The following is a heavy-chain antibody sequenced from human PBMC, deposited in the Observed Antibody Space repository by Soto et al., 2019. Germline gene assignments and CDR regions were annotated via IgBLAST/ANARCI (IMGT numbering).Heavy chain of an antibody. CDR2: INAGNGNT. Sequence: SVKVACKTSGYPLTSYSVRWVRQSPGQRPEWMGWINAGNGNTKYSQKLQGRVTITRDTSASTAYMELSSLRSEDTAVYYCARQGQGKLGNYYYYHGVDVWAQGTTVTVSS. D-gene: IGHD6-6*01. CDR1: GYPLTSYS. CDR3: ARQGQGKLGNYYYYHGVDV. V-gene: IGHV1-3*01. J-gene: IGHJ6*02.